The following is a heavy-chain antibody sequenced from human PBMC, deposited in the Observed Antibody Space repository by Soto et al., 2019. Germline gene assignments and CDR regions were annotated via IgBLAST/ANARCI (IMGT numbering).Heavy chain of an antibody. CDR3: ARDVRGVIEVDGHGWLYNWFDT. J-gene: IGHJ5*02. CDR2: IIPIFGTA. V-gene: IGHV1-69*13. CDR1: GGTFSSYA. Sequence: ASVKVSCKASGGTFSSYAISWVRQAPGQGLEWMGGIIPIFGTANYAQKFQGRVTITADESTSTAYMELSSLRSEDTAVYYCARDVRGVIEVDGHGWLYNWFDTWGQGTLVTVSS. D-gene: IGHD6-19*01.